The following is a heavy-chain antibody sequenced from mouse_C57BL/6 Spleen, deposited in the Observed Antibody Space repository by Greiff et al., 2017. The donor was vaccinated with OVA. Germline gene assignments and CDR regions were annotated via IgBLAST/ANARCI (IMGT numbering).Heavy chain of an antibody. CDR2: INYDGSSN. V-gene: IGHV5-16*01. D-gene: IGHD2-5*01. CDR1: GFTFSDYY. CDR3: AREGDYSNAMDD. Sequence: EVHLVESEGGLVQPGSSMKLSCTASGFTFSDYYMAWVRQVPEKGLEWVANINYDGSSNYYLDSLKSRFIISRDNAKNILYLQMSSLTSEDTATYYCAREGDYSNAMDDWGQGTSVTVSS. J-gene: IGHJ4*01.